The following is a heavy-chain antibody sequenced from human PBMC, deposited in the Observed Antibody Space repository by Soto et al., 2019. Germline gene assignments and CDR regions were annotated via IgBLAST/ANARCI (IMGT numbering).Heavy chain of an antibody. V-gene: IGHV1-2*02. Sequence: VASVKVSCKASGYTFSGFYMHWVRQAPGQGLEWMGWINPNSGGTKSAEKFQGRVTMTRDTSISTAYMELSRLTPDDTAVYYCASAAVTGTAGLDFWGQGTQVTVSS. CDR2: INPNSGGT. D-gene: IGHD6-19*01. CDR3: ASAAVTGTAGLDF. CDR1: GYTFSGFY. J-gene: IGHJ4*02.